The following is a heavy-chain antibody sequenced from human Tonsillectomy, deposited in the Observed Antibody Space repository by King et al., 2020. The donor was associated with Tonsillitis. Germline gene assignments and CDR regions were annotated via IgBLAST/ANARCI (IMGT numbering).Heavy chain of an antibody. V-gene: IGHV4-59*08. CDR1: GGSISSYY. J-gene: IGHJ2*01. D-gene: IGHD2-2*01. CDR2: IYYSGST. Sequence: VQLQESGPGLVKPSETLSLTCTVSGGSISSYYWSWIRQPPGKGLEWIGYIYYSGSTNYNPPLKSRVTISVDTSKNQFSLKLSSVTAADTAVYYCARLIVVVPAANDWYFDLWGRGTLVTVSS. CDR3: ARLIVVVPAANDWYFDL.